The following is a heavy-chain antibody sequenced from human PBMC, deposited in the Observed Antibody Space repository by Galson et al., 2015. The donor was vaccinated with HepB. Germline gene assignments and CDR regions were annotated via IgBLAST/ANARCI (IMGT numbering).Heavy chain of an antibody. Sequence: SVKVSCKASGYTFTSYGISWVRQAPGQGLEWMGWISAYNGNTNYAQKLQGRVTMTTDTSTSTAYMELRSLRSDDTAVYYCARDLYCSSTSCRGIQLWYFDYWGQGTLVTVSS. D-gene: IGHD2-2*01. J-gene: IGHJ4*02. CDR3: ARDLYCSSTSCRGIQLWYFDY. V-gene: IGHV1-18*01. CDR1: GYTFTSYG. CDR2: ISAYNGNT.